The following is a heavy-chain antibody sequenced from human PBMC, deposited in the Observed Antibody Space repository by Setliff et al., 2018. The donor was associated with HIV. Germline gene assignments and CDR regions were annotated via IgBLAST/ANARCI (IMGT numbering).Heavy chain of an antibody. V-gene: IGHV4-31*09. CDR3: TRDWRAYGLMGS. CDR2: IYFNLQT. J-gene: IGHJ5*02. Sequence: SETLSLTCTVSGGSISSGGYYWSWIRQHPGKGLEWIGYIYFNLQTNYNPAFKSRVSMGLDNAKHQFSLRLTSVTAADTAIYYCTRDWRAYGLMGSWGQGMLVTVSS. D-gene: IGHD4-17*01. CDR1: GGSISSGGYY.